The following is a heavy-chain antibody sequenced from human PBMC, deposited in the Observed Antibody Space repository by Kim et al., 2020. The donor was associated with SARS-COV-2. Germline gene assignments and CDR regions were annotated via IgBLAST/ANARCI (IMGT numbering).Heavy chain of an antibody. CDR3: ARGKFFDD. V-gene: IGHV6-1*01. J-gene: IGHJ4*02. CDR1: GVSVSSNI. CDR2: TYYSSKWDY. Sequence: SQTLSLTCAISGVSVSSNIWTWLRQSPSRGLEWRGRTYYSSKWDYQYAPSLKSRITINPDTSKSHVSLQLNSVTPEDTAVYFCARGKFFDDWGQGTLVTVSS.